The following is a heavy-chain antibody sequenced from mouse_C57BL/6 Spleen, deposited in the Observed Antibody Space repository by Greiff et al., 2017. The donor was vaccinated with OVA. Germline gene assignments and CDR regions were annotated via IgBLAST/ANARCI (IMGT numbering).Heavy chain of an antibody. CDR1: GYAFSSYW. Sequence: VKLVESGAELVKPGASVKISCKASGYAFSSYWMNWVKQRPGKGLEWIGQIYPGDGDTNYNGKFKGKATLTADKSSSTAYMQLSSLTSEDSAVYFCARHTTVVAKYFDVWGTGTTVTVSS. CDR3: ARHTTVVAKYFDV. CDR2: IYPGDGDT. D-gene: IGHD1-1*01. J-gene: IGHJ1*03. V-gene: IGHV1-80*01.